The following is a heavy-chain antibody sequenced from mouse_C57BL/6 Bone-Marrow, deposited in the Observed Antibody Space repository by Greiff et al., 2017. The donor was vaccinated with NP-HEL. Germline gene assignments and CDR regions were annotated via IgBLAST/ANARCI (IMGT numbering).Heavy chain of an antibody. J-gene: IGHJ3*01. V-gene: IGHV1-69*01. CDR2: IDPSDSYT. CDR3: ASLYYGNYYHTGGFAY. Sequence: QVQLQQSGAELVMPGASVKLSCKASGYTFTSYWMHWVKQRPGQGLEWIGEIDPSDSYTNYNQKFKGKSTLTVDKSSSTAYMQLSSLTSEDSAVYYCASLYYGNYYHTGGFAYWGQGTLVTVSA. CDR1: GYTFTSYW. D-gene: IGHD2-1*01.